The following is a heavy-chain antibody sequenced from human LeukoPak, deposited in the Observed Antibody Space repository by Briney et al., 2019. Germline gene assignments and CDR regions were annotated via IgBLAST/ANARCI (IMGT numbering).Heavy chain of an antibody. V-gene: IGHV3-11*01. CDR1: GFTFSDYY. D-gene: IGHD5-24*01. CDR3: ARGSPRPEGMATIHFDY. Sequence: NPGGSLRLSCAASGFTFSDYYMSWIRQAPGKGLEWVSYISSSGSTIYYADSVKGRFTISRDNAKNSLYLQMNSLRAEDTAVYYCARGSPRPEGMATIHFDYWGQGTLVTVSS. CDR2: ISSSGSTI. J-gene: IGHJ4*02.